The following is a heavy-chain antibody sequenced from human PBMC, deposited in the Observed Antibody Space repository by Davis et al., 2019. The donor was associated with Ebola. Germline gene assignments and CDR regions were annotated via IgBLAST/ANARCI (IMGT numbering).Heavy chain of an antibody. CDR1: GFVFRNYV. V-gene: IGHV3-13*01. CDR2: LGTSADT. J-gene: IGHJ6*04. D-gene: IGHD3-16*01. CDR3: ARESLGGMDV. Sequence: PGGSLRLSCAASGFVFRNYVMSWVRQAPGKGLEWVSTLGTSADTYYADSVKGRFTISRENAKNSLYLQINSLRAGDTAVYYCARESLGGMDVWGKGTTVTVSS.